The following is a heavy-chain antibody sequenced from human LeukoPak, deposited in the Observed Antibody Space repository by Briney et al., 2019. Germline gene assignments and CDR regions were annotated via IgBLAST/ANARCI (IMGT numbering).Heavy chain of an antibody. CDR2: INPSGGST. V-gene: IGHV1-46*01. Sequence: ASVKVSCKASGYTFTSYYMHWVRQAPGQGLEWMGIINPSGGSTSYAQKFQGRVTMTRDTSISTAYMELSRLRSDDTAVYYCATYCSSTSCPTDYWGQGTLVTVSS. J-gene: IGHJ4*02. CDR1: GYTFTSYY. D-gene: IGHD2-2*01. CDR3: ATYCSSTSCPTDY.